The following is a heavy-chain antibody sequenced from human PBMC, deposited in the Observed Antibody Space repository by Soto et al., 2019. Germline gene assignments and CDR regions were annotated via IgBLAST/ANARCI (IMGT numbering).Heavy chain of an antibody. D-gene: IGHD3-22*01. CDR1: GFTFSSYA. Sequence: PGGSMRLSCAASGFTFSSYAMSWVRQAPGKGLEWVSAISGSGGSTYYADSVKGRFTISRDNSKNTLYLKMNSLRAEDTAVYYCAKGEMYYYDSSGYYPWSPDAFDIWGQGTMVTVSS. CDR2: ISGSGGST. J-gene: IGHJ3*02. V-gene: IGHV3-23*01. CDR3: AKGEMYYYDSSGYYPWSPDAFDI.